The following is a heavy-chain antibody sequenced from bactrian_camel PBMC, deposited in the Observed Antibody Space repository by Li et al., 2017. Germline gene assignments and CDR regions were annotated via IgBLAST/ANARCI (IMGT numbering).Heavy chain of an antibody. CDR2: IDSDGTT. J-gene: IGHJ4*01. D-gene: IGHD1*01. CDR3: AVDYYAICSTSRAPSLRY. Sequence: HVQLVESGGGSVQTGGSLRLSCAFSGFTQSSYCMGWFRQGPGKQREGVACIDSDGTTNVADSVKGRFTISKDKANNTLYLQMNSLEPEDTAKYYCAVDYYAICSTSRAPSLRYRGQGTQVTVS. CDR1: GFTQSSYC. V-gene: IGHV3S9*01.